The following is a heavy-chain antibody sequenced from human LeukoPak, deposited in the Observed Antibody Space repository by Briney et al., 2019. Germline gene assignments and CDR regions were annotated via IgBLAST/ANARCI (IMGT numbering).Heavy chain of an antibody. CDR1: GGTFSSYA. V-gene: IGHV1-69*13. D-gene: IGHD5-24*01. CDR3: ARGKDGYNPLFDY. Sequence: ASVKVSCKASGGTFSSYAISWVRQAPGQGLEWMGGIIPIFGTANYAQKFQGRVTITADESTSTAYMELSSLRSEDTAVYYCARGKDGYNPLFDYWGQGTLVTVSS. J-gene: IGHJ4*02. CDR2: IIPIFGTA.